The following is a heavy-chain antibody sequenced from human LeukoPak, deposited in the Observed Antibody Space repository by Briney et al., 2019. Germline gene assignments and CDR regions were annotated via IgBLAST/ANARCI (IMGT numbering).Heavy chain of an antibody. Sequence: PGGSLRLSCAASGFTFSNAWMSWVRQAPGNGLEWVGRIKSKTDGGTTDYAAPVKGRFTISRDDSKNTLYLQMNSLKTEDTAVYYCTTVPWLGKSIDYWGQGTLVTVSS. CDR1: GFTFSNAW. J-gene: IGHJ4*02. CDR2: IKSKTDGGTT. CDR3: TTVPWLGKSIDY. V-gene: IGHV3-15*01. D-gene: IGHD6-19*01.